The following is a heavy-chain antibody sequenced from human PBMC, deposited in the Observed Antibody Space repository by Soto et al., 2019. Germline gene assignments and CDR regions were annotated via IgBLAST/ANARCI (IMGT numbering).Heavy chain of an antibody. CDR1: GYTFTSYD. J-gene: IGHJ4*02. CDR2: MNPNSGNT. Sequence: ASVKVSCKASGYTFTSYDINWVRQATGQGLEWMGWMNPNSGNTGYAQKFQGRVTMTRDTSISTAYMELSSLRSEDTAVYYCARVCSGTSCSDFAYWGQGTLVPVSS. D-gene: IGHD2-2*01. V-gene: IGHV1-8*01. CDR3: ARVCSGTSCSDFAY.